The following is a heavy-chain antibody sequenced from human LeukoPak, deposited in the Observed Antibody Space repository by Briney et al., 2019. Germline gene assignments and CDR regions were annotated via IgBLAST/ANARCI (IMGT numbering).Heavy chain of an antibody. J-gene: IGHJ5*02. CDR1: GDSITTYY. CDR2: IYYSGST. Sequence: SETLSLTCTVSGDSITTYYWSWIRQPPGKGLEWIGYIYYSGSTNYNPSLKNRVTISVDTSKNQFSLKLTSVTAAATAVYYCARHGGPARGGWFDPWGQGTLVTVSS. V-gene: IGHV4-59*08. CDR3: ARHGGPARGGWFDP. D-gene: IGHD3-10*01.